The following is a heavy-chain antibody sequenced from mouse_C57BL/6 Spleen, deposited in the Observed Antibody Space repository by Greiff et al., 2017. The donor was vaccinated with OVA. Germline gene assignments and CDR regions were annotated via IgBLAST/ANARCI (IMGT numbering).Heavy chain of an antibody. D-gene: IGHD1-1*01. Sequence: QVQLKQSGAELMKPGASVKLSCKATGYTFTGYWIEWVKQRPGHGLEWIGEILPGSGSTNYNEKFKGKATFTADTSSNTAYMQLSSLTTEDSASYYCARRGYYYGSSYSYFDYWGQGTTLTVSS. CDR2: ILPGSGST. CDR1: GYTFTGYW. J-gene: IGHJ2*01. V-gene: IGHV1-9*01. CDR3: ARRGYYYGSSYSYFDY.